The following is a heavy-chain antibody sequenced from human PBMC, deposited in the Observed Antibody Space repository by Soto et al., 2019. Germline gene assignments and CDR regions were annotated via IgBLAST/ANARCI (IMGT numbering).Heavy chain of an antibody. D-gene: IGHD2-2*01. V-gene: IGHV1-46*01. CDR3: ARANVVVGLAVVSASDY. Sequence: AGVKVSYKACGYTFTRYYMHWVGQPAAQGRDGMGRINPSYWSTSYAQKFQGRVTMTRDTSTSTVYMELSSLRSEDTAVYYCARANVVVGLAVVSASDYWGQGTLVTVSS. J-gene: IGHJ4*02. CDR2: INPSYWST. CDR1: GYTFTRYY.